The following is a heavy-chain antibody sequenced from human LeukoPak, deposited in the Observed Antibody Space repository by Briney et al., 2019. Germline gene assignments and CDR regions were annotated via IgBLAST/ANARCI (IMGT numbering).Heavy chain of an antibody. D-gene: IGHD6-19*01. CDR2: ISWNSGRI. V-gene: IGHV3-9*03. Sequence: GGSLRLSCAASGFTFDDYAMHWVRQAPGKGLEWVSGISWNSGRIGYADSVKGRFTISRDNAKNSLYLQMNSLRAGDMALYYCAKDKGAVAGTDDAFDIWGQGTMVTVSS. J-gene: IGHJ3*02. CDR3: AKDKGAVAGTDDAFDI. CDR1: GFTFDDYA.